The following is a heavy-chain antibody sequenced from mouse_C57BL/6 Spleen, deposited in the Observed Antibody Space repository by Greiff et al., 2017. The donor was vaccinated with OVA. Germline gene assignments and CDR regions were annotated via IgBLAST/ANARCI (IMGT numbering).Heavy chain of an antibody. D-gene: IGHD1-1*01. CDR2: ISNLAYSI. CDR3: ARSDTTVVATRGAMDY. CDR1: GFTFSDYG. J-gene: IGHJ4*01. Sequence: EVQLVESGGGLVQPGGSLKLSCAASGFTFSDYGMAWVRQAPRKGPEWVAFISNLAYSIYYADTVTGRFTISRENAKNTLYLEMSSLRSEDTAMYYCARSDTTVVATRGAMDYWGQGTSVTVSS. V-gene: IGHV5-15*01.